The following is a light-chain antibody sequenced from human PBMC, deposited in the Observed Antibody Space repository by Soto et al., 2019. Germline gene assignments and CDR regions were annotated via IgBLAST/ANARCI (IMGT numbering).Light chain of an antibody. CDR2: GAS. CDR3: QHYGTSPEVT. V-gene: IGKV3-20*01. Sequence: EIVMTQSPATLSVSPGERATLSCRASQSVGSDLAWYQQKPGQAPRLLMHGASSRATGIPDRFSGSGSGADFTLTISRVEPEDFAVYYCQHYGTSPEVTFGQGTRLEIK. J-gene: IGKJ5*01. CDR1: QSVGSD.